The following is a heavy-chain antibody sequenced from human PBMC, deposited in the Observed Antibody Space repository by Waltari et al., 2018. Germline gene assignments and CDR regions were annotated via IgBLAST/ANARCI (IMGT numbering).Heavy chain of an antibody. CDR2: INHSGST. J-gene: IGHJ6*03. D-gene: IGHD4-17*01. Sequence: QVQLQQWGAGLLTPSETLSLTCAVYGGSFSGYSWRWIRQPPGKGLEWIGEINHSGSTNYNPSLKSRVTISVDTSKNQCSLKLSSVTAADTAVYYCARVVTTMTTPPGYYYYMDVWGKGTTVTVSS. V-gene: IGHV4-34*01. CDR3: ARVVTTMTTPPGYYYYMDV. CDR1: GGSFSGYS.